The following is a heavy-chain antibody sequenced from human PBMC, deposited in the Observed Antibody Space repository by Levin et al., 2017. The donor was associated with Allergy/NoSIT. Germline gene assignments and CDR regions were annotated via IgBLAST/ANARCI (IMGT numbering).Heavy chain of an antibody. Sequence: GGSLRLSCAASGFTFSSYAMHWVRQAPGKGLEWVAVISYDGSNKYYADSVKGRFTISRDNSKNTLYLQMNSLRAEDTAVYYCAREGFRLGQLARHYVDYWGQGTLVTVSS. J-gene: IGHJ4*02. V-gene: IGHV3-30-3*01. CDR1: GFTFSSYA. CDR2: ISYDGSNK. CDR3: AREGFRLGQLARHYVDY. D-gene: IGHD6-6*01.